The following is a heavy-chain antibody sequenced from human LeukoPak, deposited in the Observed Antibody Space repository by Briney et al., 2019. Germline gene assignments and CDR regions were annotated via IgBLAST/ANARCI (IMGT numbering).Heavy chain of an antibody. CDR2: IIPILGIA. D-gene: IGHD2-15*01. CDR1: GGTFSSYA. V-gene: IGHV1-69*04. J-gene: IGHJ1*01. CDR3: ALSSCSGGSCFPTKFQH. Sequence: GASVKVSCKASGGTFSSYAISWVRQAPGQGLEWMGRIIPILGIANYAQKFQGRVTITADKSTSTAYMELSSLRSEDTAVYYCALSSCSGGSCFPTKFQHWGQGTLVTVSS.